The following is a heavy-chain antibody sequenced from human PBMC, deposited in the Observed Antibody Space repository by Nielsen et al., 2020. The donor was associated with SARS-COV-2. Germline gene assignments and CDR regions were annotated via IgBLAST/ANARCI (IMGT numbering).Heavy chain of an antibody. CDR3: ARGRIFSDWKRGGWFDP. V-gene: IGHV4-39*07. Sequence: SETLSLTCTVSGGSISSSSYYWGWIRQPPGKGLEWIGSIYYSGSTYYNPSLKSRVTISVDTSKNQFSLKLSSVTVADTAVYYCARGRIFSDWKRGGWFDPWGQGTLVTVSS. CDR2: IYYSGST. J-gene: IGHJ5*02. CDR1: GGSISSSSYY. D-gene: IGHD6-19*01.